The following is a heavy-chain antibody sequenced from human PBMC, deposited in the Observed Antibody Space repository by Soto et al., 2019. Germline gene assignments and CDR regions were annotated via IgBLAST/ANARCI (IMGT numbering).Heavy chain of an antibody. J-gene: IGHJ3*02. V-gene: IGHV4-34*01. CDR2: INHSGIT. CDR3: ASDSRCSTESCYRALDI. D-gene: IGHD2-2*01. CDR1: GGCFSVYY. Sequence: LQMMSDSCAVDGGCFSVYYWNWFRQYPGKGLEWIGEINHSGITNYNPSLKSRVTMSVDTSKNQISLKLSSVTAADTAVYYCASDSRCSTESCYRALDIWGQGTMVTVSS.